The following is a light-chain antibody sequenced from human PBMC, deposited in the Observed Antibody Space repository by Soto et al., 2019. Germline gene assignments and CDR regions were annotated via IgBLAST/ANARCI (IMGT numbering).Light chain of an antibody. CDR3: QQYKDYTYT. CDR1: QRVDRW. Sequence: DIQITQSPATLSASVVDRVTITCRASQRVDRWLAWYQQKPGKAPKLLISDASTLESGVPSRFSGSGSVTEFTLAIASLQPDDFATYYCQQYKDYTYTFGQGTKVDIK. CDR2: DAS. V-gene: IGKV1-5*01. J-gene: IGKJ1*01.